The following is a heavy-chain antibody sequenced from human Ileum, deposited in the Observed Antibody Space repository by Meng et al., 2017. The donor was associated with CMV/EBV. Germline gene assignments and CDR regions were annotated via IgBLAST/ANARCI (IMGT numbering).Heavy chain of an antibody. Sequence: EVQPVESGGGLVKPGGSLRLSCAASGFTFSSYSMTWVRQPPGKGLEWVSSIGSSINYADSVKGRFTISRDNAKNSLYLQMNGLRAEDTAVYYCVRGSGAGDYWGQGTLVTVSS. CDR2: IGSSI. CDR1: GFTFSSYS. V-gene: IGHV3-21*01. D-gene: IGHD5-12*01. J-gene: IGHJ4*02. CDR3: VRGSGAGDY.